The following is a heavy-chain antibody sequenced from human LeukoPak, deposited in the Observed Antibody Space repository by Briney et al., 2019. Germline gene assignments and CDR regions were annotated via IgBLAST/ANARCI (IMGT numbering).Heavy chain of an antibody. Sequence: SETLSLTCTVSGGSISSSSYYWGWIRQPPGKGLEWIGSIYYSGSTYYNPSLKSRVTISVDTSKNQFSLKLRSVTAADTAVYYCARVTGYTIEDYFDYWGQGTLVTVSS. D-gene: IGHD3-9*01. CDR3: ARVTGYTIEDYFDY. J-gene: IGHJ4*02. CDR2: IYYSGST. V-gene: IGHV4-39*07. CDR1: GGSISSSSYY.